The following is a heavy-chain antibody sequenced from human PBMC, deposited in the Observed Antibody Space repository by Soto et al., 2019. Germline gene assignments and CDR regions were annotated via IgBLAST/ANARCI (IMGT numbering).Heavy chain of an antibody. J-gene: IGHJ6*02. CDR3: ARGGFTMVRGVIGYYYYGMDV. Sequence: PSETLSLTCTVSGGSISSYYWSWVRQPPGKGLEWIGYIYYSGSTNYNPSLKSRVTISVDTSKNQFSLKLSSVTAADTAVYYCARGGFTMVRGVIGYYYYGMDVWGQGTTVTVSS. CDR2: IYYSGST. CDR1: GGSISSYY. D-gene: IGHD3-10*01. V-gene: IGHV4-59*01.